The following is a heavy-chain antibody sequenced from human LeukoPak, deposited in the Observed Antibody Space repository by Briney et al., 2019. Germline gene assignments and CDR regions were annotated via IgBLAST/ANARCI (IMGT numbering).Heavy chain of an antibody. D-gene: IGHD3-10*02. CDR1: GFTFNNYS. CDR2: ISSSGSTI. J-gene: IGHJ6*04. Sequence: GGSLRLSCAASGFTFNNYSMNWVRQAPGKGLEWVSYISSSGSTIYYADSVKGRFTISRDNAKNSLYLQMNSLRAEDTAVYYCAELGITMIGGVWGKGTTVTISS. V-gene: IGHV3-48*04. CDR3: AELGITMIGGV.